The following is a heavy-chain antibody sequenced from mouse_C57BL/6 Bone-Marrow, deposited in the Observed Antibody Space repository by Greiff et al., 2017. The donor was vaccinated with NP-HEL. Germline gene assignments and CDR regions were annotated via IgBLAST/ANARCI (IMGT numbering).Heavy chain of an antibody. CDR2: INPNYGST. CDR1: GYSFTDYN. D-gene: IGHD2-1*01. Sequence: VQLQQSGPELVKPGASVKISCKASGYSFTDYNMNWVKQSNGKSLEWIGVINPNYGSTSYSQKFKGKAPLTVDQSSNTAYRQLNSLTSEDSAVYYCACNYDAMDYWGQGTSVTVSS. V-gene: IGHV1-39*01. CDR3: ACNYDAMDY. J-gene: IGHJ4*01.